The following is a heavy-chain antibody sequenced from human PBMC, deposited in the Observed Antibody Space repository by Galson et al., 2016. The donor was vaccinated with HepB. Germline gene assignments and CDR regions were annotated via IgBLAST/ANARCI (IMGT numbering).Heavy chain of an antibody. CDR2: IKEDGSDK. D-gene: IGHD3-16*01. V-gene: IGHV3-7*02. J-gene: IGHJ2*01. Sequence: SLRLSCAASGFTFSSYWMSWVRQAPGKGLEWVANIKEDGSDKYYVDSVKGRFTLSRDNAKNSLYLQMNSLRAEDTAVYYCARPPEGDRRYFDLWGRGTLVTVSS. CDR3: ARPPEGDRRYFDL. CDR1: GFTFSSYW.